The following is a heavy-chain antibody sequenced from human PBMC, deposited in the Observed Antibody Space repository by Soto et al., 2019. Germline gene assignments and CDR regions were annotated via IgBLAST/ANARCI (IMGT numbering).Heavy chain of an antibody. J-gene: IGHJ6*03. V-gene: IGHV3-66*01. Sequence: GGSLRLSCAASGFTVSSNYMSWVRQAPGKGLEWVSVIYSGGSTYYADSVKGRFTISRDNSKNTLYLQMNSLRAEDTAVYYCARGVSGYYGSGTTYYYYYMDVWGKGTTVTVSS. D-gene: IGHD3-10*01. CDR3: ARGVSGYYGSGTTYYYYYMDV. CDR2: IYSGGST. CDR1: GFTVSSNY.